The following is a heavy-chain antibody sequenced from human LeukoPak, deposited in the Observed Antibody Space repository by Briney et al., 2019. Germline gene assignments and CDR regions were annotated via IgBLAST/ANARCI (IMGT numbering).Heavy chain of an antibody. CDR2: ISSSGSV. Sequence: PSETLSLTCTVSRGSLSGSIRSYYWSWLRQPPGKGLGWIGYISSSGSVNDNPSLRSRVTISVDTSKNQFFLNLSSVSAADTAVYYCARIPLGYSGAYYFDYWGQGTLVTVST. V-gene: IGHV4-4*09. D-gene: IGHD5-12*01. CDR3: ARIPLGYSGAYYFDY. J-gene: IGHJ4*02. CDR1: RGSLSGSIRSYY.